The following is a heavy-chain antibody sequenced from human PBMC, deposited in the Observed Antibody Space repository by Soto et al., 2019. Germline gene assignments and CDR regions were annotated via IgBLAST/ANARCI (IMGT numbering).Heavy chain of an antibody. CDR2: VSSTSSTI. V-gene: IGHV3-48*01. Sequence: EVQLVESGGGLVQPGGSLRLSCAASGFTLSSYSMNWVLQPPGKGLEWVSYVSSTSSTIYYADSVKGRFTISRDNAMNSVDLQMNSLRAEDTALYYCARGRAFTTPGPNLDYWGQGTLVTVSS. CDR1: GFTLSSYS. J-gene: IGHJ4*01. CDR3: ARGRAFTTPGPNLDY. D-gene: IGHD2-2*01.